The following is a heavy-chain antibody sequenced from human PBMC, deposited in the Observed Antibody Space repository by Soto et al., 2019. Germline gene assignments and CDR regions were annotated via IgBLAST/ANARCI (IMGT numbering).Heavy chain of an antibody. J-gene: IGHJ4*02. V-gene: IGHV4-59*01. Sequence: SETLSLTCTVSGGSISSYYWSWIRQPPGKGLEWIGYIYYSGSTNYNPSLKSRVTISVDTSKNQFSLKLSSVTAADTAVYYCARGKPNFDYWGQGTLVTVSS. CDR1: GGSISSYY. CDR2: IYYSGST. CDR3: ARGKPNFDY.